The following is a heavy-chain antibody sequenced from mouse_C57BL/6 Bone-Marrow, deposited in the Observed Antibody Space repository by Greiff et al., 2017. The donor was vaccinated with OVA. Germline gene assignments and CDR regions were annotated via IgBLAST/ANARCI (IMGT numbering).Heavy chain of an antibody. J-gene: IGHJ4*01. D-gene: IGHD1-1*01. Sequence: VQGVESGPELVKPGASVKLSCKASGYTFTSYDINWVKQRPGQGLEWIGWIYPRDGSTKYNEKFKGKATLTVDKSSSTAYMQLSSLTYEDSAVYYCARGGYGSSYYAMDYWGQGTSVTVSS. CDR1: GYTFTSYD. CDR2: IYPRDGST. CDR3: ARGGYGSSYYAMDY. V-gene: IGHV1-85*01.